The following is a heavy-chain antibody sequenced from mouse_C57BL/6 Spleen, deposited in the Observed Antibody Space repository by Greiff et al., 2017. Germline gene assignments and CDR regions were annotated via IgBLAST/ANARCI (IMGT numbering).Heavy chain of an antibody. CDR3: ARSRADVGYIDY. V-gene: IGHV1-18*01. Sequence: EVKLVESGPELVKPGASVKIPCKASGYTFTDYNMDWVKQSHGKSLEWIGDINPDNGGTIYNQKFKGKATLTVDKSSSTAYMEPRSLTSEDTAFYYWARSRADVGYIDYWGKGTTLTVPS. J-gene: IGHJ2*01. CDR1: GYTFTDYN. D-gene: IGHD3-1*01. CDR2: INPDNGGT.